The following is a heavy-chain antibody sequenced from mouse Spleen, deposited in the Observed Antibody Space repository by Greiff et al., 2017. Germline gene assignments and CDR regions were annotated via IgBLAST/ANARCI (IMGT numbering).Heavy chain of an antibody. Sequence: QVQLQQSGAELMKPGASVKISCKATGYTFSSYWIEWVKQRPGHGLEWIGEILPGSGSTNYNEKFKGKATFTADTSSNTAYMQLSSLTSEDSAVYYCAHYYGSSFYAMDYWGQGTSVTVSS. CDR3: AHYYGSSFYAMDY. CDR1: GYTFSSYW. CDR2: ILPGSGST. D-gene: IGHD1-1*01. J-gene: IGHJ4*01. V-gene: IGHV1-9*01.